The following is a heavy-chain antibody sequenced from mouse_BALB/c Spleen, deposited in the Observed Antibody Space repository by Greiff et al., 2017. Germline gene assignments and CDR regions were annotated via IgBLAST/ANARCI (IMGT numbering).Heavy chain of an antibody. CDR1: GFTFSNYW. Sequence: EVKLMESGGGLVQPGGSMKLSCVASGFTFSNYWMNWVRQSPEKGLEWVAEIRLKSNNYATHYAESVKGRFTISRDDSKSSVYLQMNNLRAEDTGIYYCTINYYGSGAYWGQGTLVTVSA. J-gene: IGHJ3*01. V-gene: IGHV6-6*02. CDR2: IRLKSNNYAT. D-gene: IGHD1-1*01. CDR3: TINYYGSGAY.